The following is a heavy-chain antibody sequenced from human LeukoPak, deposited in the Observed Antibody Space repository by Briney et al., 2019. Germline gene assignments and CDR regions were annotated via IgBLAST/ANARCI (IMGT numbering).Heavy chain of an antibody. J-gene: IGHJ6*02. Sequence: GASVKVSCKASGYTFTSYDINWVRQATGQGLEWMGWMNPNGGNTGYAQKFQGRVTMTRNTSISTAYMELNSLRSEDTAVYYCARAVAGGSYYGMDVWGQGTTVTVSS. CDR2: MNPNGGNT. CDR3: ARAVAGGSYYGMDV. CDR1: GYTFTSYD. D-gene: IGHD6-19*01. V-gene: IGHV1-8*01.